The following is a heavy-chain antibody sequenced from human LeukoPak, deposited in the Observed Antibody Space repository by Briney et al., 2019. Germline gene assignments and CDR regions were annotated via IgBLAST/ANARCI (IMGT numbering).Heavy chain of an antibody. Sequence: PGGPLRLSCAASGFTLSSYAMSCVPQGPGRGVVCVSAISGSGDSTYYADSVKGRFTISRDNSKNTLYLQTNSLRAEDTAVYYCAKELTRPLAYFQQGGRGTLVSVSS. CDR3: AKELTRPLAYFQQ. D-gene: IGHD4/OR15-4a*01. CDR1: GFTLSSYA. CDR2: ISGSGDST. V-gene: IGHV3-23*01. J-gene: IGHJ1*01.